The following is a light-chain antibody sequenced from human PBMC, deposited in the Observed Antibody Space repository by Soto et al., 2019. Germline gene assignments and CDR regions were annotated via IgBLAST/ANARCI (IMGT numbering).Light chain of an antibody. CDR2: EVS. CDR3: TSYVGSNIWV. V-gene: IGLV2-8*01. CDR1: SSDVGAYKY. Sequence: QSALTQPPSASGSPGQSVTISCTGTSSDVGAYKYVSWYQQYPGKAPKLMIYEVSKRPSGVPDLFSGSKSGNTASLTVSGLQAEDEADYSCTSYVGSNIWVFGGGTKLTVL. J-gene: IGLJ3*02.